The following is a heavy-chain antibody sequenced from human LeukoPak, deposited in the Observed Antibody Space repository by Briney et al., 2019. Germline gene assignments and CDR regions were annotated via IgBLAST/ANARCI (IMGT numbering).Heavy chain of an antibody. D-gene: IGHD3/OR15-3a*01. CDR1: GGTFSSYA. Sequence: SVKVSCKASGGTFSSYAISLVRQAPGQGLEWMGRIIPILGIANYAQKFQGRVTITADKSTSTAYMELSSLRSEDTAVYYCARDLHTDYYFDYWGQGTLVTVSS. V-gene: IGHV1-69*04. J-gene: IGHJ4*02. CDR3: ARDLHTDYYFDY. CDR2: IIPILGIA.